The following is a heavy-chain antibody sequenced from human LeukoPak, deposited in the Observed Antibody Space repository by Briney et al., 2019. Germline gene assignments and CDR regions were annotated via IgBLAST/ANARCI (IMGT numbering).Heavy chain of an antibody. CDR1: GFTFSSYA. J-gene: IGHJ5*02. CDR3: AKDRRPDPEGVLEDNWFDP. Sequence: GGSLRLSCAASGFTFSSYAMSWVRQAPGKGLEWVSAIKGRFTISRDNSMNTLYLQMNSLRAEDTAVYYCAKDRRPDPEGVLEDNWFDPWGQGTLVTVSS. CDR2: I. V-gene: IGHV3-23*01. D-gene: IGHD1-1*01.